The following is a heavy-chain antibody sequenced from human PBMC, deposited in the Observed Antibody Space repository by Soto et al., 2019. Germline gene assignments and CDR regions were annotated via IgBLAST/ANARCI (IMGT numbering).Heavy chain of an antibody. V-gene: IGHV4-31*03. CDR3: ARRSRITMIVVPYTWFDP. D-gene: IGHD3-22*01. J-gene: IGHJ5*02. Sequence: SSETLSLSCTVSGGSINSGGYYWSCIRQDPGKGLEWVGYIYYSGTTYYNPSLQSRLSISRDTPKNQFSLKLTSVTAADTAVYYCARRSRITMIVVPYTWFDPWGQGTLVTVSS. CDR2: IYYSGTT. CDR1: GGSINSGGYY.